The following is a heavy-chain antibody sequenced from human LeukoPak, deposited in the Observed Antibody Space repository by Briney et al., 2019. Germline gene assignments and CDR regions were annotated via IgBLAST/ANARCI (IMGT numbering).Heavy chain of an antibody. V-gene: IGHV4-38-2*01. D-gene: IGHD1-1*01. CDR3: ARRLPSTAFDN. J-gene: IGHJ4*02. Sequence: SETVSLTCAVSGYSINTGSYWGWIRQPPGKGLEWIGHIYHTGTTQYNPSLSSRVSMSVDTSKNHFSLTLTSVTAADMAIYYCARRLPSTAFDNWGQGALVTVSS. CDR1: GYSINTGSY. CDR2: IYHTGTT.